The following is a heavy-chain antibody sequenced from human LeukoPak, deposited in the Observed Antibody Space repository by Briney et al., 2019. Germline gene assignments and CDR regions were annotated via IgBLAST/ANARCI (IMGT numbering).Heavy chain of an antibody. CDR2: ISAYNGNT. D-gene: IGHD6-13*01. Sequence: GASVKVSCTASGYTFTSYGISWVRQAPGQGLEWMGWISAYNGNTNYAQKLQGRVTMTTDTSTSTAYMELRSLRSDDTAVYYCARGGRGRRSWANMDVWGQGTTVTVSS. CDR3: ARGGRGRRSWANMDV. J-gene: IGHJ6*02. CDR1: GYTFTSYG. V-gene: IGHV1-18*01.